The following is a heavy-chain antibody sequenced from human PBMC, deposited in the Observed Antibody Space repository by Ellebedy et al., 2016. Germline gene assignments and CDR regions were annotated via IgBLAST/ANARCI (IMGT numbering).Heavy chain of an antibody. CDR2: IGGRGDST. CDR3: ARDMSSLSPEDYYYYGMDV. V-gene: IGHV3-23*01. CDR1: GFTFSNYA. Sequence: GGSLRLSCVASGFTFSNYAMSWVRQAPGKGLEWVSGIGGRGDSTYYADSVKGRFTISRDNAKNTLYLQMNSLRAEDTAVYYCARDMSSLSPEDYYYYGMDVWGQGTTVTVSS. J-gene: IGHJ6*02. D-gene: IGHD3-16*02.